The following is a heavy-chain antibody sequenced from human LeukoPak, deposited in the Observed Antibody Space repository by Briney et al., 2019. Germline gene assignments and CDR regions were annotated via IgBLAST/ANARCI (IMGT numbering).Heavy chain of an antibody. Sequence: SETLSLTCAASGWSFSGYYWSWIRQPPGKGLEWIGEINHSGSTNYNPSLKSRVTISVDTSKNQFSLKLSSVTAADTAVYYCARGPPYYYDSSGYYANWGQGTLVTVSS. CDR1: GWSFSGYY. V-gene: IGHV4-34*01. CDR2: INHSGST. D-gene: IGHD3-22*01. J-gene: IGHJ4*02. CDR3: ARGPPYYYDSSGYYAN.